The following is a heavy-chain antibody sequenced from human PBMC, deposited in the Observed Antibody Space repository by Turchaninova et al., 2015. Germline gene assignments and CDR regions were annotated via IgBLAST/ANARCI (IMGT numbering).Heavy chain of an antibody. CDR2: IKPMVGTA. D-gene: IGHD3-22*01. CDR1: GGTFSTSA. J-gene: IGHJ4*02. Sequence: QVQLVQSGAEVKKPGSPVKVSCKASGGTFSTSAISWVRQAHGQGLEWMGGIKPMVGTANNAQKFQGRGTITADESTSTAYMELRSLRSEDTALDYCARGPDSSSYYYFYWGQGTLVTVSS. CDR3: ARGPDSSSYYYFY. V-gene: IGHV1-69*12.